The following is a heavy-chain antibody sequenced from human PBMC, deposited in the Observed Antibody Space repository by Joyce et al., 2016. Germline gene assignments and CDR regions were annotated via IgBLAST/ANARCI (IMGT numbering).Heavy chain of an antibody. D-gene: IGHD3-3*01. J-gene: IGHJ3*02. CDR1: GYTFTSYG. CDR3: ARDFDQYYYFWSGYYSNDAFDI. CDR2: ISAYNGNT. V-gene: IGHV1-18*01. Sequence: QVQLVQSGAEVKKPGASVKVSCKASGYTFTSYGISWVRQAPGQGLEWIGWISAYNGNTNYAQKLQGRVTMTTDTSTSTAYMELRSLRSDDTAVYYCARDFDQYYYFWSGYYSNDAFDIWGQGTMVTVSS.